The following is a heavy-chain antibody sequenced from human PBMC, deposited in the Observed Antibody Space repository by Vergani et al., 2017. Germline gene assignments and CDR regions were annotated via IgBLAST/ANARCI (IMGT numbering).Heavy chain of an antibody. CDR2: IYYSGST. CDR1: GASIRSSNYY. Sequence: QLQESGPGLVKPSATLSLTCSVSGASIRSSNYYWSWIRQPPGKGLEWIGYIYYSGSTNYNPSLKSRVTISVDTSKNQFSLKLSSVTAADTAVYYCARVGGRGFFDYWGQGTLVTVSS. CDR3: ARVGGRGFFDY. V-gene: IGHV4-61*01. D-gene: IGHD3-10*01. J-gene: IGHJ4*02.